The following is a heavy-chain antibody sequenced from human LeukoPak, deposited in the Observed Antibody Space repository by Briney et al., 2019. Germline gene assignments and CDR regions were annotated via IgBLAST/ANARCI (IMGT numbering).Heavy chain of an antibody. CDR1: GGTFSSYA. CDR3: AREGDFWSGQVHYYFDY. J-gene: IGHJ4*02. V-gene: IGHV1-69*05. D-gene: IGHD3-3*01. Sequence: GASVKVSCKASGGTFSSYAISWVRQAPGQGLEWMGGIIPIFGTANYAQKFQGRVTITTDESTSTAYMELSSLRSEDTAVYYCAREGDFWSGQVHYYFDYWGQGTLVTVSS. CDR2: IIPIFGTA.